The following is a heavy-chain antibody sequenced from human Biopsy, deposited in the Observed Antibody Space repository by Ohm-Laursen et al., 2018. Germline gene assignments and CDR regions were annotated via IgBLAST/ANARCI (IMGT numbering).Heavy chain of an antibody. CDR1: GGSISNYF. J-gene: IGHJ4*02. D-gene: IGHD1-26*01. CDR2: FRFEDRT. V-gene: IGHV4-59*01. CDR3: ALGGGSYVNFDY. Sequence: PSETLSLTCAVSGGSISNYFWTWIRQPPGKGLEWIGYFRFEDRTSYNSSLKSRVTISADTSKNQFSLRLSSVTAADTAVYYCALGGGSYVNFDYWGQGTLVTVSS.